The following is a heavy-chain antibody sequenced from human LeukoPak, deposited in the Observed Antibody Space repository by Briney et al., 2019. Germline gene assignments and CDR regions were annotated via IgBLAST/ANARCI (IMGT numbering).Heavy chain of an antibody. Sequence: GESLRLSCAASGFTVSNNYMTWVRQAPGKGLEWVSLIYSGGNTYHADSVKGRFTISRDNSKNTVYLQMNSLRVEDTAVYYCARGPVGGFDPWGQGTLVTVSS. CDR1: GFTVSNNY. CDR3: ARGPVGGFDP. CDR2: IYSGGNT. V-gene: IGHV3-53*01. D-gene: IGHD1-26*01. J-gene: IGHJ5*02.